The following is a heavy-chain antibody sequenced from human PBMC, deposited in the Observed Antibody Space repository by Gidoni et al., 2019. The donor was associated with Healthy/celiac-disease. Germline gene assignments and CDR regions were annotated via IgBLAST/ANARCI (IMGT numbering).Heavy chain of an antibody. V-gene: IGHV4-38-2*02. CDR2: IYHSGST. J-gene: IGHJ5*02. D-gene: IGHD4-17*01. Sequence: QVQLQESGPGLVKPSETLSLTCAVSGYSISSGYYWGWIRQPPGKGLEWIGSIYHSGSTYYNPSLKSRVTISVDTSKNQFSLKLSSVTAADTAVYYCAREGGDYRNWFDPWGQGTLVTVSS. CDR1: GYSISSGYY. CDR3: AREGGDYRNWFDP.